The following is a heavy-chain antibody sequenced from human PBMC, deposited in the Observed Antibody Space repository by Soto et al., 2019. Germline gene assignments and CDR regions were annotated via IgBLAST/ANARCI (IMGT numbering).Heavy chain of an antibody. J-gene: IGHJ4*02. D-gene: IGHD5-18*01. Sequence: PGGSLRLSCAASGFTFSNAWMSWVRQAPGKGLEWVGRIKSKTDGGTTDYAAPVRGRFTISRDDSKNTLYLQMNSLKTEDTAVYYCTAVNTVLWLHGYWGQGTLVTVSS. V-gene: IGHV3-15*01. CDR2: IKSKTDGGTT. CDR3: TAVNTVLWLHGY. CDR1: GFTFSNAW.